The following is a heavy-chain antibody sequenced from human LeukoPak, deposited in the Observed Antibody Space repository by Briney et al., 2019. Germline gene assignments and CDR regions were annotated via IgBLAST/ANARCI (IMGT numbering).Heavy chain of an antibody. J-gene: IGHJ4*02. CDR2: IMSSGTYI. CDR1: GFTFSYYS. D-gene: IGHD2-2*01. V-gene: IGHV3-21*01. Sequence: GGSLRLSCAATGFTFSYYSVTWVRQAPGKGLEWVSAIMSSGTYIYYADSVKGRFTISRDNAKNSLYLQMNSLRAEDTAVYYCARLREVVIIPAAVDYWGQGTLVTVSS. CDR3: ARLREVVIIPAAVDY.